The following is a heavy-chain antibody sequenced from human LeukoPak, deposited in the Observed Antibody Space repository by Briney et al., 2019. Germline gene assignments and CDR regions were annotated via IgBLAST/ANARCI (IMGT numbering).Heavy chain of an antibody. V-gene: IGHV3-11*04. D-gene: IGHD4-11*01. CDR1: GFTFSDHY. CDR3: ARVSITVTTWRLYYFDY. J-gene: IGHJ4*02. Sequence: GGSLRLSCAASGFTFSDHYMSWIRQAPGKGLEWVSYISGGSSTIYYADSVKDRFTISRDNARNSLFLQMNSLRAEDTAVYYCARVSITVTTWRLYYFDYWGQGTLVTVSS. CDR2: ISGGSSTI.